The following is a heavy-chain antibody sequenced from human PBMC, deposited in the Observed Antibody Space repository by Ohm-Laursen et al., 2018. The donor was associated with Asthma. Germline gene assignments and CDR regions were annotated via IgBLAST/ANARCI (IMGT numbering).Heavy chain of an antibody. CDR1: GYTFSRYS. D-gene: IGHD6-13*01. V-gene: IGHV3-21*01. CDR3: ASRYSSSWYSPY. J-gene: IGHJ1*01. Sequence: SLRLSCAASGYTFSRYSIHWVRQVPGKGLEWVASISTASTFIYYADSVKGRFTISRDNAKNSLYLQMNSLRAEDTAVYYCASRYSSSWYSPYWGQGTQVTVSS. CDR2: ISTASTFI.